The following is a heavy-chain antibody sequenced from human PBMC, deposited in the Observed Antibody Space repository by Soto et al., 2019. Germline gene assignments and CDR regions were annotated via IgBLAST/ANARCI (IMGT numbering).Heavy chain of an antibody. CDR1: GFTFSSYS. D-gene: IGHD3-16*01. Sequence: GGSLRLSCAASGFTFSSYSMNWVRQAPGKGLEWVSSISSSSSYIYYADSVKGRFTISRDNAKNTLYLQMNSLRAEDTAVYYCARDYDYILWSYGYRHDAFDIWGQRTTVPVSS. J-gene: IGHJ3*02. V-gene: IGHV3-21*01. CDR3: ARDYDYILWSYGYRHDAFDI. CDR2: ISSSSSYI.